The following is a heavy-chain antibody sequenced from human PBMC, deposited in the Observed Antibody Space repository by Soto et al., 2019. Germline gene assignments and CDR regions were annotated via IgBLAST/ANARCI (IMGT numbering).Heavy chain of an antibody. Sequence: VQLVESGGGVVQPGRSLRLSCAASGFTFSSYGMHWVRQAPGKGLEWVAVIWYDGSNKYYADSVKGRFTISRDNSKNTLYLQMNSLRAEDTAVYYCARDYCSGGSCYPIDYWGQGTLVTVSS. J-gene: IGHJ4*02. V-gene: IGHV3-33*01. CDR1: GFTFSSYG. CDR2: IWYDGSNK. D-gene: IGHD2-15*01. CDR3: ARDYCSGGSCYPIDY.